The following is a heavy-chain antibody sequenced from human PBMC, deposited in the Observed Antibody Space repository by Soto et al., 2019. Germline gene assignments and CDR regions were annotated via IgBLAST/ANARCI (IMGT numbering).Heavy chain of an antibody. CDR2: ITSGLTYI. CDR3: ARVGRTDYTSGSYYYYGMDV. CDR1: GFTFSSYS. D-gene: IGHD3-10*01. Sequence: EVQLVESGGGLVKPGGSLRLSCAASGFTFSSYSMNWVRQAPGKGLEWVSSITSGLTYIYYADSVKGRFTISRDNAKNSLDLQMNSLRAEDSAVYYCARVGRTDYTSGSYYYYGMDVWGQGTTVTVSS. J-gene: IGHJ6*02. V-gene: IGHV3-21*01.